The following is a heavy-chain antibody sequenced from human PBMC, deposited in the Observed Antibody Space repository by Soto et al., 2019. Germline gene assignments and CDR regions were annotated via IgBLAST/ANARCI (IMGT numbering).Heavy chain of an antibody. V-gene: IGHV3-33*01. Sequence: PGGSLRLSCAASGFTFSSYGMHWVRQAPGKGLEWVAVIWYDGSNKYYADSVKDRFTISRDNSKNTLYLQMNSLRAEDTAVYYCARVAYYDSSGYLDPWGQGTLVTVSS. J-gene: IGHJ5*02. CDR1: GFTFSSYG. D-gene: IGHD3-22*01. CDR3: ARVAYYDSSGYLDP. CDR2: IWYDGSNK.